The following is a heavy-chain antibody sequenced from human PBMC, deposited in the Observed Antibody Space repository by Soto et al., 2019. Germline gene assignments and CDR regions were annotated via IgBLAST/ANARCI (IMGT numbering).Heavy chain of an antibody. J-gene: IGHJ6*02. CDR3: AKGSYGYYYGMDV. D-gene: IGHD3-16*01. Sequence: LRLSCAASGFTFSSYAMSWVRQSPGKGLEWVSAISGSGGSTYYADSVKGRFTISRDNSKNTLYLQMNSLRAEDTAVYYCAKGSYGYYYGMDVWGQGTTVTVSS. V-gene: IGHV3-23*01. CDR1: GFTFSSYA. CDR2: ISGSGGST.